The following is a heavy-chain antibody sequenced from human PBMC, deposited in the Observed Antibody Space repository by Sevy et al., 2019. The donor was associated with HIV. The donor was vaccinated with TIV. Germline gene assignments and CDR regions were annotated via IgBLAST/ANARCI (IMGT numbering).Heavy chain of an antibody. D-gene: IGHD2-8*02. CDR3: AKRRVQSGLSGGGANYGWDV. J-gene: IGHJ6*02. CDR2: LIGGGSRT. CDR1: GFSFSNYA. V-gene: IGHV3-23*01. Sequence: GGSLRLSCAASGFSFSNYAMSWVRQAPGKGLEWVSTLIGGGSRTYYADSVKGWFTISRDNSRNILYLQMKSLRAEDTAFYYCAKRRVQSGLSGGGANYGWDVCGQGTTVTVSS.